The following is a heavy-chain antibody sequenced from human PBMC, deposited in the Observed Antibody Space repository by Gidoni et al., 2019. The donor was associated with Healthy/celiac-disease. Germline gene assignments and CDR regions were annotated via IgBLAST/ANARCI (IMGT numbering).Heavy chain of an antibody. CDR2: INHSGST. V-gene: IGHV4-34*01. J-gene: IGHJ4*02. CDR3: ARAGGYCSGGSCQIDY. CDR1: GGSFSGYY. D-gene: IGHD2-15*01. Sequence: QVQLQQWGAGLLKPSETLSLTCAVYGGSFSGYYWSWIRQPPGKGLEWIGEINHSGSTNYHPSLKSRVTISVDTSKNQFSLKLSSVTAADTAVYYCARAGGYCSGGSCQIDYWGQGTLVTVSS.